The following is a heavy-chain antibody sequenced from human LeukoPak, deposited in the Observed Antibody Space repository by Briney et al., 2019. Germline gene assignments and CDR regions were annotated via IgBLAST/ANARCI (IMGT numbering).Heavy chain of an antibody. CDR1: GFTVSSKY. D-gene: IGHD3-22*01. CDR2: ISNSGDNT. J-gene: IGHJ4*02. Sequence: GGSLRLSCAASGFTVSSKYMTWVRQAPGKGLEWVSTISNSGDNTYYADSVKGRFTISRDNSKNTLYLQMYSLRAEDTAVYYCAAHKGSSGYYGVDFWGQGTLVTVSS. V-gene: IGHV3-23*01. CDR3: AAHKGSSGYYGVDF.